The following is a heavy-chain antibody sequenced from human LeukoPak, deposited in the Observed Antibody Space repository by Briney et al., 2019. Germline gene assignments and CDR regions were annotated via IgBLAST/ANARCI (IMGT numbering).Heavy chain of an antibody. CDR3: ARDLGQYYDTSDNWFDP. V-gene: IGHV3-7*01. D-gene: IGHD3-22*01. CDR2: IKQDGSEK. J-gene: IGHJ5*02. CDR1: GFTFSSYW. Sequence: GGSLRLSCAASGFTFSSYWMSWVRQAPGKGLEWVANIKQDGSEKYYVDSAKGRFTISRDNAKNSLYLQMNSLRAEDTAVYYCARDLGQYYDTSDNWFDPWGQGTLVTVSS.